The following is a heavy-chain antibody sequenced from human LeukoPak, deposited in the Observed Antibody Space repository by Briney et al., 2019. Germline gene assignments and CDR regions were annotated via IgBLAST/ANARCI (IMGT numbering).Heavy chain of an antibody. V-gene: IGHV4-34*01. CDR3: AGGITAWFDP. J-gene: IGHJ5*02. CDR2: INHSGST. CDR1: GVSFSGYY. Sequence: PSETLTLTCAAYGVSFSGYYWSWIRQAPGKGLEWVGEINHSGSTNYNPAPKSRVTIIVDTTKNQFSLKLSSVTAADTAVYYCAGGITAWFDPWGQGTLVTVSS. D-gene: IGHD1-14*01.